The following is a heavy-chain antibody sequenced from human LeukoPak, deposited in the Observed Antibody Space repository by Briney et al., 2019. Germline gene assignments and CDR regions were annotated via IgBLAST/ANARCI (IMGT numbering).Heavy chain of an antibody. CDR1: GYSISSGYY. Sequence: KPSETLSLTCDVSGYSISSGYYWGWIRQPPGKGLEWIGNIYYSDSTYYNPSLRGRATISVDTSKNQFSLKLTPVTAADTAVYYCARHGPRGLRYFDWLLDYWGQGTLVTVSS. J-gene: IGHJ4*02. V-gene: IGHV4-38-2*01. D-gene: IGHD3-9*01. CDR2: IYYSDST. CDR3: ARHGPRGLRYFDWLLDY.